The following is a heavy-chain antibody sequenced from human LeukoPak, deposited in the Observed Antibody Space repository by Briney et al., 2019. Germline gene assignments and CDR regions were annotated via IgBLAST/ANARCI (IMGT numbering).Heavy chain of an antibody. J-gene: IGHJ3*02. D-gene: IGHD1-26*01. CDR1: GFTFGDYA. CDR3: TRDRRVGATVWAFDI. Sequence: GGSLRLSCTASGFTFGDYAMSWVRQAPGKGLEWVGFIRSKAYGGTTEYAASVKGRFTISRDDSKSIAYLQMNSLKTEDTAVYYCTRDRRVGATVWAFDIWGQGTMVTVSS. V-gene: IGHV3-49*04. CDR2: IRSKAYGGTT.